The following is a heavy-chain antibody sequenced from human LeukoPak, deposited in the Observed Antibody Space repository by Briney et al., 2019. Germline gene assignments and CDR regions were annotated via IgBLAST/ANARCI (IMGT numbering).Heavy chain of an antibody. D-gene: IGHD1-14*01. Sequence: PSETLSLTCTVSGGSISSYHWSWIRQPPGKGLEWIGYIYYSGSTNYNPSLKSRVTISVDTSKNQFSLKLSSVTAADTAVYYCARETARGFDPWGQGTLVTVSS. CDR2: IYYSGST. J-gene: IGHJ5*02. CDR3: ARETARGFDP. CDR1: GGSISSYH. V-gene: IGHV4-59*01.